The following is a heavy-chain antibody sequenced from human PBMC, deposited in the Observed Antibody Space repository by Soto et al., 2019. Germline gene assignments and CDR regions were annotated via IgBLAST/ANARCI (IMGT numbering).Heavy chain of an antibody. V-gene: IGHV2-5*02. CDR1: GFSLTTSGVG. Sequence: QITLKESGPTLVKPTQTLTLTCTFSGFSLTTSGVGVGWIRQPPGKALEWLALIYWDDEKRYSPSLKSRLSITKDTSNNQVVLTMTNMDPVDTATYFCAHSPLGQLLLYFDFWGQGTLVNVSS. CDR3: AHSPLGQLLLYFDF. J-gene: IGHJ4*02. D-gene: IGHD1-1*01. CDR2: IYWDDEK.